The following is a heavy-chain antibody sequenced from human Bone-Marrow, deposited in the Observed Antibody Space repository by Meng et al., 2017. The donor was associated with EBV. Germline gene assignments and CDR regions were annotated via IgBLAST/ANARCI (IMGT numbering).Heavy chain of an antibody. CDR3: ASESGRGFTPDY. V-gene: IGHV1-69*01. CDR2: LIPLSDAP. Sequence: QVQVVQSGAGVKKPGSSVKVSCKTSGGTFRSDAISWVRQAPGQGLEWMGGLIPLSDAPHYAQKFQGRVTITADESTSTHYLDLSGLRAEDMAVYYCASESGRGFTPDYWGQGTLVTVSS. CDR1: GGTFRSDA. D-gene: IGHD3-10*01. J-gene: IGHJ4*02.